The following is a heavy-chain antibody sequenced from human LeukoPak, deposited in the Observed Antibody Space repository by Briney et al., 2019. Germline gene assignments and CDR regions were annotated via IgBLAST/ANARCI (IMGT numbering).Heavy chain of an antibody. Sequence: SETLSLTCTVSGGSISSYYWSWIRQPPGKGLEWIGYIYHSGSTNYNPSLKSRVTISVDTSKNQFSLKLSSVTAADTAVYYCARAPIYGSGSYYVDYWGQGTLVTVSS. CDR2: IYHSGST. CDR3: ARAPIYGSGSYYVDY. CDR1: GGSISSYY. D-gene: IGHD3-10*01. J-gene: IGHJ4*02. V-gene: IGHV4-59*08.